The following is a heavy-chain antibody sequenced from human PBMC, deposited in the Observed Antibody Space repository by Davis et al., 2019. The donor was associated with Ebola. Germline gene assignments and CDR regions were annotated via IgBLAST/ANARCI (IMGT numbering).Heavy chain of an antibody. CDR2: IISSGDST. Sequence: PGGSLRLSCATSGFTFSSYAMSWVRQAPGKGLEYVSGIISSGDSTYYADSVKGRFTISRDNSKNTLYLQMNSLRAEDTAIYYCAKGCDVYCYRNWFDPRGQGTLVTVSS. J-gene: IGHJ5*02. V-gene: IGHV3-23*01. D-gene: IGHD2-21*02. CDR3: AKGCDVYCYRNWFDP. CDR1: GFTFSSYA.